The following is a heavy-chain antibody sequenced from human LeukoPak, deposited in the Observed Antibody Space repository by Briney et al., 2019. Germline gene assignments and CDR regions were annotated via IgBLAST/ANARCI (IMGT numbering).Heavy chain of an antibody. Sequence: ASVTVSCKASGYTFTGYYMHWVRQAPGQGLEWMGWINPNSGGTNYAQKFQGWVTMTRDTSISTAYMELSRLRSDDTAVYYCARAQKTSSWFTYYYGMDVWGKGTTVTVSS. J-gene: IGHJ6*04. V-gene: IGHV1-2*04. D-gene: IGHD6-13*01. CDR3: ARAQKTSSWFTYYYGMDV. CDR1: GYTFTGYY. CDR2: INPNSGGT.